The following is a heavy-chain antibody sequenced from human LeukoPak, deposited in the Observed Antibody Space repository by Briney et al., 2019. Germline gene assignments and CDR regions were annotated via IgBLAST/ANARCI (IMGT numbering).Heavy chain of an antibody. D-gene: IGHD1-7*01. V-gene: IGHV3-11*06. Sequence: GGSLRLSCAASGFTFRDYYMNWIRQAPRKGLEWVSYISGSHSETKYADSVKGRFTVSRDNAKNTLYLQMNSLRAEDTAVYYCATAGNYRFDYWGQGTLVTVSS. J-gene: IGHJ4*02. CDR1: GFTFRDYY. CDR2: ISGSHSET. CDR3: ATAGNYRFDY.